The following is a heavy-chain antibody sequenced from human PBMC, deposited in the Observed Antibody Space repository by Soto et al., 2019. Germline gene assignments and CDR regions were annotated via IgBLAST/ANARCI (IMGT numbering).Heavy chain of an antibody. Sequence: GGSLRLSCTASGFTFGDYAMSWFRQAPGKGLEWVGFIRSKAYGGTTEYAASVKGRFTISRDDSKSIAYLQMNSLKTEDTAVYYCTGEGSGIGDNWLDPWGQGTLVTVSS. V-gene: IGHV3-49*03. D-gene: IGHD3-10*01. CDR2: IRSKAYGGTT. CDR3: TGEGSGIGDNWLDP. J-gene: IGHJ5*02. CDR1: GFTFGDYA.